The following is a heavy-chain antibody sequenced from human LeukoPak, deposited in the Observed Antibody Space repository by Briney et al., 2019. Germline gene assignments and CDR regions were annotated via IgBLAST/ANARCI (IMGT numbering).Heavy chain of an antibody. D-gene: IGHD5-12*01. J-gene: IGHJ6*03. Sequence: ASVKVSCKASGYTFTSYGISWVRQAPGQGLEWMGWINPNSGGTNYAQKFQGRVTMTRDTSISTAYMELSRLRSDDTAVYYCARLGGYDYDQPYYYYYYMDVWGKGTTVTVSS. CDR3: ARLGGYDYDQPYYYYYYMDV. V-gene: IGHV1-2*02. CDR2: INPNSGGT. CDR1: GYTFTSYG.